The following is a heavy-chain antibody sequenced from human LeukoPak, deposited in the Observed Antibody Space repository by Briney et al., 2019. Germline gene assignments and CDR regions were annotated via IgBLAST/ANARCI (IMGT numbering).Heavy chain of an antibody. D-gene: IGHD5-12*01. CDR1: GFSFSSFW. CDR2: INQEGSEK. CDR3: ARDGGVTGYDLLDY. V-gene: IGHV3-7*01. Sequence: PGGSLRLSCVASGFSFSSFWMTWVRQAPGKGLEWVANINQEGSEKNYADSVKGRFIISRDNAKNSVYLQPNSLTAEDTAVYYCARDGGVTGYDLLDYWGQGTLVTVSS. J-gene: IGHJ4*02.